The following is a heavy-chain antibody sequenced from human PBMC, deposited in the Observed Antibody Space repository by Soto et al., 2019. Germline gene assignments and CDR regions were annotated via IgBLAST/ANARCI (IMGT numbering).Heavy chain of an antibody. Sequence: GGSLRLSCAASGLSLSNYGMHWFRQTPGKGLEWVAVISSDGSDKYYGASVKGRFTIPRDNSKNTLYLQMDSLRSDDTAVYYCAKDHGGESSSPDDYWGQGTVVTVS. CDR1: GLSLSNYG. D-gene: IGHD6-6*01. CDR2: ISSDGSDK. V-gene: IGHV3-30*18. J-gene: IGHJ4*02. CDR3: AKDHGGESSSPDDY.